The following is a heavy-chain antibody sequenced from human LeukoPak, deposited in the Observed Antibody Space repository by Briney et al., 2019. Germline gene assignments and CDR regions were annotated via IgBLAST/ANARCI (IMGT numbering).Heavy chain of an antibody. Sequence: LGESLKISCKGSGYSFTSYWIGWVRQMPGKGLEWMGIIYPGDSDTRYSPSFQGQVTISADKSISTAYLQWSSLKASDTAMYYCARLTMVRGVSRGVDYWGRGTLVTVSS. D-gene: IGHD3-10*01. J-gene: IGHJ4*02. CDR3: ARLTMVRGVSRGVDY. V-gene: IGHV5-51*01. CDR1: GYSFTSYW. CDR2: IYPGDSDT.